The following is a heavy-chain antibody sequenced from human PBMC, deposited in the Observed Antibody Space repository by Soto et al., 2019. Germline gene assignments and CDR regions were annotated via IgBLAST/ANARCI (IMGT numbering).Heavy chain of an antibody. Sequence: SETLSLTCTVSGGSISSGGYYWSWIRQHPGKGLEWIGYIYYSGSTYYNPSLKSRVTISVDTSRNQFSLKLSSVTAADTAVYYCARGSRGYYDSSGYYYFDYWGQGTLVTVSS. CDR1: GGSISSGGYY. D-gene: IGHD3-22*01. CDR3: ARGSRGYYDSSGYYYFDY. J-gene: IGHJ4*02. V-gene: IGHV4-31*03. CDR2: IYYSGST.